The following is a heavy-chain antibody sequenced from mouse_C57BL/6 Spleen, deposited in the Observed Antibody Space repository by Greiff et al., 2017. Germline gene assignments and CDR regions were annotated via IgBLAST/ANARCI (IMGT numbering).Heavy chain of an antibody. CDR1: GFTFSSYA. J-gene: IGHJ3*01. CDR2: ISDGGSYT. V-gene: IGHV5-4*01. D-gene: IGHD1-1*01. Sequence: EVQLVESGGGLVKPGGSLKLSCAASGFTFSSYAMSWVRQTPEKRLEWVATISDGGSYTYYPDNVKGRFTISRDNDKNNLYLQMSHLKSEDTALYYCAREGDYGSSSWGQGTLVTVSA. CDR3: AREGDYGSSS.